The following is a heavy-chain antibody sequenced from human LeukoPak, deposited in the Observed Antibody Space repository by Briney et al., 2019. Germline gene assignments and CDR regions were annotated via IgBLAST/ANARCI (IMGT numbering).Heavy chain of an antibody. Sequence: WASVKVSCKASGYTFTGYYMHWVRQAPGQGLEWMGRINPNSGGTNYAQKFQGRVTMTRDTSISTAYMELSRLRSDDTAVYCCARDCTNGVCYFLFDYWGQGALVTVSS. CDR1: GYTFTGYY. D-gene: IGHD2-8*01. V-gene: IGHV1-2*06. CDR3: ARDCTNGVCYFLFDY. J-gene: IGHJ4*02. CDR2: INPNSGGT.